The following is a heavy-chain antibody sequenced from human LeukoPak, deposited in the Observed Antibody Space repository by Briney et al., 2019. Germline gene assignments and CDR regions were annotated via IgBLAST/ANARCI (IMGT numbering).Heavy chain of an antibody. CDR1: GYTFTSYG. CDR2: ISAYNGNT. Sequence: ASVKVSCKASGYTFTSYGYTWVRQAPGQGLEWMGWISAYNGNTNYAQKAQGRVTMTTDPSTSTAYMDLRSLRSDDTAVYYCARGGRGIFGGVIDPLEYWGQGTLVTVSS. D-gene: IGHD3-16*02. CDR3: ARGGRGIFGGVIDPLEY. J-gene: IGHJ4*02. V-gene: IGHV1-18*01.